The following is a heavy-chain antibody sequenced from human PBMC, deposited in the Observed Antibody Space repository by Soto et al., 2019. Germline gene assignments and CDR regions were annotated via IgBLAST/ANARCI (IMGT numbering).Heavy chain of an antibody. D-gene: IGHD3-10*01. J-gene: IGHJ4*02. CDR3: ARLVYDTRLNYMYFDF. CDR2: IYHIGST. CDR1: GDSISNGYD. Sequence: LDSMSITSAVSGDSISNGYDWGWIRQSPGKGLELIGGIYHIGSTNYNPSLKRRVAISVDTSKNQFSLKLTSVTAADTAIYFCARLVYDTRLNYMYFDFWGQGALVTVSS. V-gene: IGHV4-38-2*01.